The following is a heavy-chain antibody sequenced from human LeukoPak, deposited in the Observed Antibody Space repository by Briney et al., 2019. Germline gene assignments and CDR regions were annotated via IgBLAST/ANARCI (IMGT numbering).Heavy chain of an antibody. J-gene: IGHJ3*02. CDR3: ARVHDYVWGSYRNDAFDI. CDR1: GGSISSYY. D-gene: IGHD3-16*02. Sequence: SETLSLTCTVSGGSISSYYWSWIRQPPGKGLEWIGYIYYSGSTNYSPSLKSRVTISVDTSKNQFSLKLSSVTAADTAVYYCARVHDYVWGSYRNDAFDIWGQGTMVTVSS. CDR2: IYYSGST. V-gene: IGHV4-59*01.